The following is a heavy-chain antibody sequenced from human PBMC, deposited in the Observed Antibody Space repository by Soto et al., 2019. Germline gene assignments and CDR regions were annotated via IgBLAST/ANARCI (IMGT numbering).Heavy chain of an antibody. CDR3: ARDLDTAMGMRPFGY. D-gene: IGHD5-18*01. V-gene: IGHV1-18*01. CDR2: ISAYNGNT. Sequence: ASVKVSCKASGYTFTSYGISWVRQAPGQGLEWMGWISAYNGNTNYAQKLQGRVTMTTDTSTSTAYMELRSLSDDDTAVYYCARDLDTAMGMRPFGYWGQGTLVTVSS. J-gene: IGHJ4*02. CDR1: GYTFTSYG.